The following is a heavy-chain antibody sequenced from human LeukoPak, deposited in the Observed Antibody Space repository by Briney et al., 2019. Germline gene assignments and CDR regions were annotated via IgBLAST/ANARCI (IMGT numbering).Heavy chain of an antibody. CDR2: IWYDGSNK. J-gene: IGHJ4*02. CDR3: AKGGSWSGGY. D-gene: IGHD6-13*01. CDR1: GFTFSSYG. V-gene: IGHV3-33*06. Sequence: GRSLRLSCAASGFTFSSYGMHWVRQAPGKGLEWVTVIWYDGSNKYYADSVTGRFIISRDNSKNTLFLQMNSLRPEDTAVYYCAKGGSWSGGYWGREPWSPSPQ.